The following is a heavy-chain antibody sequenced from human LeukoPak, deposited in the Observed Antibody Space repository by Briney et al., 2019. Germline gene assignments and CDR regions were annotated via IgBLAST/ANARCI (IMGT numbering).Heavy chain of an antibody. CDR2: ISSSSSTI. V-gene: IGHV3-48*02. J-gene: IGHJ6*02. CDR3: ARDGHCSGGSCYYYYYYYGMDV. CDR1: GFTFSSYS. Sequence: GGSLRLSCAASGFTFSSYSMNWVRQAPGKGLEWVSYISSSSSTIYYADSVKGRFTISRDNAKNSLYLQMNSLRDEDTAVYYCARDGHCSGGSCYYYYYYYGMDVWGQGTTVTVSS. D-gene: IGHD2-15*01.